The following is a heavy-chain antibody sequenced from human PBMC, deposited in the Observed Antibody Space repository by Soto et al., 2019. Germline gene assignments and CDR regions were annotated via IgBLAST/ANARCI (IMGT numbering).Heavy chain of an antibody. CDR1: GYTFTSYG. V-gene: IGHV1-18*01. CDR3: ASGLTPVDC. CDR2: ISAYNGNT. J-gene: IGHJ4*02. Sequence: QVQLVQSGAEVKKPGASVKVSCKASGYTFTSYGISWVRQAPGQGLEWMGWISAYNGNTNYAQKLQGRVTMTTDTDTSTAYVWVRSRSSVDTAVSYCASGLTPVDCWGQGALVTVSA.